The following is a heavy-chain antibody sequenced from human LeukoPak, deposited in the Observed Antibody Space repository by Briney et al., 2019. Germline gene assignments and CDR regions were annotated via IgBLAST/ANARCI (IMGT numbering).Heavy chain of an antibody. CDR3: ARERGGWLQSRYFDY. CDR1: GGSISSSSYY. V-gene: IGHV4-39*07. CDR2: IYYSGST. J-gene: IGHJ4*02. D-gene: IGHD5-24*01. Sequence: SETLSLTCTVSGGSISSSSYYWGWIRQPPGKGPEWIGSIYYSGSTYYNPSLKSRVTISVDTSKNQFSLKLSSVTAADTAVYYCARERGGWLQSRYFDYWGQGTLVTVSS.